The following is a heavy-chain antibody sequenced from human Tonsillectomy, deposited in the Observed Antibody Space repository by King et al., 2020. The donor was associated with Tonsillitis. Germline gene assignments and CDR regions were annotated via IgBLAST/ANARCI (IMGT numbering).Heavy chain of an antibody. Sequence: HVQLVESGGGAVQPGRSLRLSCAASGFTHRRYGMHWVRQAPGTGQAWVAIISYDGSTKKYSDSVKGRFTIYRGKSKHTLYLETNSLRAEDTAVYYCAKDLSSSWALDYWGQGTLVTVSS. CDR3: AKDLSSSWALDY. V-gene: IGHV3-30*18. CDR1: GFTHRRYG. J-gene: IGHJ4*02. D-gene: IGHD6-13*01. CDR2: ISYDGSTK.